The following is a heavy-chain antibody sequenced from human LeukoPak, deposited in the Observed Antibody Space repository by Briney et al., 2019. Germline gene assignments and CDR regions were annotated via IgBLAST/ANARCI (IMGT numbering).Heavy chain of an antibody. Sequence: GGSLRLSCTASGFSFGDYAMTWVRQAPGKGLEWVGFLRGKTYGGTTEYAASVKGRFIISRDDSKSIAYLQMNSLKTEDTAVYYCTRDHGTFYYSYIDVWGKGTTVTVSS. V-gene: IGHV3-49*04. CDR1: GFSFGDYA. D-gene: IGHD1-26*01. CDR2: LRGKTYGGTT. CDR3: TRDHGTFYYSYIDV. J-gene: IGHJ6*03.